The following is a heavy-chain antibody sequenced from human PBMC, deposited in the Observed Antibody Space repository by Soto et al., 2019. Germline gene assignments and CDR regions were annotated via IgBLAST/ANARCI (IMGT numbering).Heavy chain of an antibody. CDR1: GGTFSSYA. D-gene: IGHD3-3*01. V-gene: IGHV1-69*06. J-gene: IGHJ4*02. CDR3: AIGALEGYFEY. Sequence: GASVKVSCKASGGTFSSYAISWVRQAPGQRLEWMGGIIPIFGTANYAQKFQGRVTITADKSTSTAYMELSSLRSEDTAVYYCAIGALEGYFEYWGQGTLVTVSS. CDR2: IIPIFGTA.